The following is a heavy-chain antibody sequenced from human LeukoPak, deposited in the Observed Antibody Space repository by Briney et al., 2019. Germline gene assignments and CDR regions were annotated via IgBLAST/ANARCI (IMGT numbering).Heavy chain of an antibody. D-gene: IGHD6-13*01. CDR3: ARSPANWGAARASGRLVNWFDP. V-gene: IGHV1-8*03. CDR1: GYTFTNYD. Sequence: ASVKVSCKASGYTFTNYDINWVGQATGQGLEWMGWMNPNSGNTGYAQRFQGRVTITRNTSISTAYMELSSQRSEDTAVYYCARSPANWGAARASGRLVNWFDPWGQGTLVTVSS. J-gene: IGHJ5*02. CDR2: MNPNSGNT.